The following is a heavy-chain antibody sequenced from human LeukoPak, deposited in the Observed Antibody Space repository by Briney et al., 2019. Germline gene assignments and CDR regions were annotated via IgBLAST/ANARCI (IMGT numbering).Heavy chain of an antibody. V-gene: IGHV5-51*01. J-gene: IGHJ4*02. CDR1: GYSFTSYW. D-gene: IGHD2-15*01. CDR3: ARPGYCSGGSCSYYFDY. Sequence: GESLKISCKGSGYSFTSYWIGWVRQMPGKCLEWMGIIYPGDSDTRYSPSFQGQVTISADKSISTAYLQWSSLKASDTAMYYCARPGYCSGGSCSYYFDYWGQGTLVTVSS. CDR2: IYPGDSDT.